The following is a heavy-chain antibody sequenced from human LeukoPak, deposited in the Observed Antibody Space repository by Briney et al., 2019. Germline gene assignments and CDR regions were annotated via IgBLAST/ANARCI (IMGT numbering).Heavy chain of an antibody. J-gene: IGHJ4*02. D-gene: IGHD3-22*01. Sequence: SETLSLTCAVSGGSISSSNWWRWGRPPPGKGVEWIGEIYHSGSTNYNPSLKGRVNISGETSKKQFSLKLSSVTAADTAVYYCARGGGYYDSSGFWWGQGTLVTVSS. CDR3: ARGGGYYDSSGFW. V-gene: IGHV4-4*02. CDR2: IYHSGST. CDR1: GGSISSSNW.